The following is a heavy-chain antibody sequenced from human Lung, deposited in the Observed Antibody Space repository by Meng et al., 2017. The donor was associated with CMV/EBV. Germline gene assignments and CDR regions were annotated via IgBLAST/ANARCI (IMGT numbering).Heavy chain of an antibody. CDR3: ARMTMASRYWYFDL. Sequence: SGPTLVXPTETLTLTCTVSGFSLDNSRMGVTWVRQPPGKALAWLAHIFSNDEKSYRASLKSRLSISKDTSRSQVVLTMTNMDPVDTATYYCARMTMASRYWYFDLXGRGXLVTVSS. J-gene: IGHJ2*01. CDR1: GFSLDNSRMG. D-gene: IGHD4/OR15-4a*01. V-gene: IGHV2-26*01. CDR2: IFSNDEK.